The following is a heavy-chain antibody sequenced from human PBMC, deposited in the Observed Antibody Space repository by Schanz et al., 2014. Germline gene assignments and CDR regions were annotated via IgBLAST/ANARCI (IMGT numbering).Heavy chain of an antibody. CDR3: ARDPNTSAWLPYFDT. D-gene: IGHD6-19*01. Sequence: VKLVESGGGLVQPGGSLRLSCAASGFTFSDHFMHWVRQAPGKGLEWVAVISDDGSNHYYPDSVKGRFTISRDNSKNTLYQQMNSLRSEDTAVYYCARDPNTSAWLPYFDTWGQGTLVTVSS. CDR2: ISDDGSNH. J-gene: IGHJ4*02. CDR1: GFTFSDHF. V-gene: IGHV3-30*03.